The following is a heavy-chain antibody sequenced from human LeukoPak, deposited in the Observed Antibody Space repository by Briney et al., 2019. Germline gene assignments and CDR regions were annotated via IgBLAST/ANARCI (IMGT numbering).Heavy chain of an antibody. CDR2: IRGTGGGT. CDR1: GFTFSSYA. J-gene: IGHJ6*02. V-gene: IGHV3-23*01. CDR3: AEVDFVGAAGGLDV. D-gene: IGHD2/OR15-2a*01. Sequence: PGGSLRLSCAASGFTFSSYAMSWVRQAPGKGLEWVSAIRGTGGGTYYADSVEGRFTISRDNSKNTMYLQMNSLRAEDTAVYYCAEVDFVGAAGGLDVWGQGITVTVSS.